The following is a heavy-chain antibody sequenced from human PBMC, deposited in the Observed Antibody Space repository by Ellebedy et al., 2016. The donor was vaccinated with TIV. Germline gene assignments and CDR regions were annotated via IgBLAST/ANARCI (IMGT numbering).Heavy chain of an antibody. CDR3: AKDNGYGDFSFIDS. CDR2: ISGSGGSS. J-gene: IGHJ4*02. Sequence: GESLKISXAASGFTFSSYAMSWVRQAPGKGLEWVSFISGSGGSSYYADSVKGRFTISRDNSKNTVDVHMHSLRAEDTAIYYCAKDNGYGDFSFIDSWGQGTLVTVSS. CDR1: GFTFSSYA. V-gene: IGHV3-23*01. D-gene: IGHD4-17*01.